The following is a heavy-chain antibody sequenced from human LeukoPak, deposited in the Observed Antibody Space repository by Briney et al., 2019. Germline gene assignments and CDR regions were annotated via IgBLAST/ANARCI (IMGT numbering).Heavy chain of an antibody. J-gene: IGHJ4*02. V-gene: IGHV4-59*01. Sequence: SSETLSLTCSVSGGSISSFYWSWIRQPPGKGLEWIGYIYHSGSTTYNPSLNSRVTMSVDTSRTHFSLKLNSVTAADTAVYYCARRLDESYFDSWGQGTLVTVS. D-gene: IGHD3/OR15-3a*01. CDR3: ARRLDESYFDS. CDR1: GGSISSFY. CDR2: IYHSGST.